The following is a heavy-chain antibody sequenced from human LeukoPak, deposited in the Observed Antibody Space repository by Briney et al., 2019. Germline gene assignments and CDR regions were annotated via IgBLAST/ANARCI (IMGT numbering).Heavy chain of an antibody. J-gene: IGHJ4*02. CDR2: INHSGST. CDR3: ARGRLRLGELSFKAY. V-gene: IGHV4-30-2*01. D-gene: IGHD3-16*02. Sequence: SETLSLTCAVSGGSISSGGYSWSWIRQPPGKGLEWIGYINHSGSTNYNPSLKSRVTISVDTSKNQFSLKLSPVTAADTAVYYCARGRLRLGELSFKAYWGQGTLVTVSS. CDR1: GGSISSGGYS.